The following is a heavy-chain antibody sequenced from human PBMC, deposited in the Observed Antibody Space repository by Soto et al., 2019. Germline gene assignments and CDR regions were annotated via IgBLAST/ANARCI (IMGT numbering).Heavy chain of an antibody. CDR1: GGSISRYY. CDR3: ATGEFLECIPRNDDAFDI. J-gene: IGHJ3*02. V-gene: IGHV4-59*01. Sequence: PSETLSLTCTVSGGSISRYYWSWIRQPPGKGLEWIGYIYYSGSTNYNPSLKSRVTISVDTSKNQFSLKLSSVTAADTAVYYCATGEFLECIPRNDDAFDIWAQAT. D-gene: IGHD3-3*01. CDR2: IYYSGST.